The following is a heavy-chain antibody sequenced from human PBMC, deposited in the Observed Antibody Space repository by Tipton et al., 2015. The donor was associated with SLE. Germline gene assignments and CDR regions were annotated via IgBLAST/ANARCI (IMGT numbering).Heavy chain of an antibody. J-gene: IGHJ4*02. CDR3: ARRTDDYRSNVHDY. CDR1: NGSLSGYY. D-gene: IGHD4-11*01. Sequence: TLSLTCAVYNGSLSGYYLSWIRQSPGKGLEWIGESNHSGTTNYNPSLRSRVTISVDTSKNQFSLKVTSVTAADTAVYYCARRTDDYRSNVHDYWGQGTLVTVSS. CDR2: SNHSGTT. V-gene: IGHV4-34*01.